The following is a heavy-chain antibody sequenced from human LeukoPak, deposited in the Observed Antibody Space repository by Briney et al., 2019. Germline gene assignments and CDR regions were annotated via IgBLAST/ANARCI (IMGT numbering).Heavy chain of an antibody. J-gene: IGHJ6*02. CDR2: INTNTGNP. D-gene: IGHD3-3*01. Sequence: GASVKVSCKAFGGIFSSLALSWVRQAPGQGLEWMGWINTNTGNPTYAQGFTGRFVFSLDTSVSTAYLQISSLKAEDTAVYYCARAGDYDFWSGYWPHYYYYGMDVWGQGTTVTVSS. CDR1: GGIFSSLA. CDR3: ARAGDYDFWSGYWPHYYYYGMDV. V-gene: IGHV7-4-1*02.